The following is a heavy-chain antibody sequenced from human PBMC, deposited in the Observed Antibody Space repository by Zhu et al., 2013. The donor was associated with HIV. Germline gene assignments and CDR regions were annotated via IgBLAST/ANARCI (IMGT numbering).Heavy chain of an antibody. CDR1: GFTFSSYG. V-gene: IGHV3-30*18. CDR3: AKDNVLGDWYFDL. D-gene: IGHD3-16*01. CDR2: ISYDGSNK. Sequence: QVQLVESGGGVVQPGRSLRLSCAASGFTFSSYGMHWVRQAPGKGLEWVAVISYDGSNKYYADSVKGRFTISRDNSKNTLYLQMNSLRAEDTAVYYCAKDNVLGDWYFDLWGRGTLVTVSS. J-gene: IGHJ2*01.